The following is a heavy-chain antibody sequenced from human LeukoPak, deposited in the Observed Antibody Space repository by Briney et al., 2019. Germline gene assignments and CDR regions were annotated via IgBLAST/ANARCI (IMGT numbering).Heavy chain of an antibody. V-gene: IGHV3-23*01. D-gene: IGHD1-26*01. CDR1: GFAFSSLA. CDR3: AKSLKYAGSYGDF. Sequence: PGGSLRLSCAASGFAFSSLAMGWVRQAPGQGLEWVSVISDSGSLTYYADSVKGRFTISRDNSKNTLYLQMNSLRAEDTAVYYCAKSLKYAGSYGDFWGQGTLVTVSS. CDR2: ISDSGSLT. J-gene: IGHJ4*02.